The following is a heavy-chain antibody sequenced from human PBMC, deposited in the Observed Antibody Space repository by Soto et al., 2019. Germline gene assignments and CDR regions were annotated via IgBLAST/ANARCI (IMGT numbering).Heavy chain of an antibody. CDR1: GFTFSDHY. D-gene: IGHD5-12*01. J-gene: IGHJ5*02. V-gene: IGHV3-72*01. CDR2: IRNKANSYTT. CDR3: ARGSYGAYVGWFDP. Sequence: EVQLVESGGGLVQPGGSLRLSCAASGFTFSDHYMDWVRQAPGKGLEWVGRIRNKANSYTTQYAASVKGRFTISRDDSQNSLYLQMNSLKPEDTAVYYSARGSYGAYVGWFDPWGQGTLVTVSS.